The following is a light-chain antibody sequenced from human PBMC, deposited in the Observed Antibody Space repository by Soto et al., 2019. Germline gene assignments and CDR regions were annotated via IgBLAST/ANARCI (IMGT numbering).Light chain of an antibody. CDR3: SSYAGSENVI. V-gene: IGLV2-8*01. CDR1: SSDVGGYNY. J-gene: IGLJ2*01. CDR2: EVN. Sequence: QSALTQPPSASGSPGQSVTISCTGTSSDVGGYNYVSWYQQHPGKVPKLMIYEVNKRPSGVPDRFSGSKSGNTAFLTVSGLQADDEADYYCSSYAGSENVIFGGGTKVTVL.